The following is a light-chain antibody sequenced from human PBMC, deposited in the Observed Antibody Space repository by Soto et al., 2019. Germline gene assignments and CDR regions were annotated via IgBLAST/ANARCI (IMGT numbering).Light chain of an antibody. CDR1: NSRSGSNY. J-gene: IGLJ1*01. Sequence: LPQPPSASGTPGQRVTISCSTTNSRSGSNYVYWYQQLPGAAPKLLIYRNDQRPSGVPDRFSASKSGTSASLAISGLRSEDEADYFCAKWDDSLRVYVFGSGTKVTVL. V-gene: IGLV1-47*01. CDR3: AKWDDSLRVYV. CDR2: RND.